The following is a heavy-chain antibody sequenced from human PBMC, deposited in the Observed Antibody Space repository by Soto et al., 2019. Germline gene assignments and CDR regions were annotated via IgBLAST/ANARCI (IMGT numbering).Heavy chain of an antibody. V-gene: IGHV3-23*01. CDR1: EFSFDDYA. J-gene: IGHJ4*02. CDR2: ITFTGVST. Sequence: GGSLRLSCAASEFSFDDYAMSWVRQAPGKGLEWVSSITFTGVSTYYADSVKGRFTISRDNSKDTLYLQMNSLRAEDTAIYYCAKAEGYYSDYWGQGTLVTVSS. CDR3: AKAEGYYSDY.